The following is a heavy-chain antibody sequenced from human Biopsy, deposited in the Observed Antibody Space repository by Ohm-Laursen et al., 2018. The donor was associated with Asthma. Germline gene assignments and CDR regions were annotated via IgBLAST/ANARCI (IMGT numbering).Heavy chain of an antibody. D-gene: IGHD2-2*01. CDR2: INSVFGTT. CDR1: GGTFNAYV. Sequence: SVTASCKSLGGTFNAYVIGWVRQAPGQGLGWMGGINSVFGTTTYPQKFQDRVTITADDSTSTVYMELSSLRSEDTAVYYCARKAGSCISRTCYSLDFWGQGTLVTVSS. J-gene: IGHJ4*02. CDR3: ARKAGSCISRTCYSLDF. V-gene: IGHV1-69*13.